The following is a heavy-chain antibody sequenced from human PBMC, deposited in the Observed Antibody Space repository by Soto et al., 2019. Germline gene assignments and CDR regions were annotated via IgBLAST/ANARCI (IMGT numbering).Heavy chain of an antibody. CDR2: IYHSGST. Sequence: SETLSLTCAVSGGSISSSNWWSWVRQPPGKGLEWIGEIYHSGSTNYNPSLKSRVTISVDKSKNQFSLKLSSVTAADTAVYYCASLITMVRGGDYYYSSGMDVCAQGTTVTVSS. V-gene: IGHV4-4*02. J-gene: IGHJ6*02. D-gene: IGHD3-10*01. CDR1: GGSISSSNW. CDR3: ASLITMVRGGDYYYSSGMDV.